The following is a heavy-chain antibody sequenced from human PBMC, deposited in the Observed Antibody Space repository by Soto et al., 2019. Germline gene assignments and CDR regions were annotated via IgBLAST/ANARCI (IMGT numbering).Heavy chain of an antibody. CDR2: ISSSSSYI. CDR3: ARTVTTRKSHPAFDI. Sequence: EVQLVESGGGLVKPGGSLRLSCAASGFTFSSYSMNWVRQAPGKGLEWVSSISSSSSYIYYADSVKGRFTISRDNAKNSLYLQMNSLRAADTAVYYCARTVTTRKSHPAFDIWGQGTMVTVSS. V-gene: IGHV3-21*01. D-gene: IGHD4-17*01. J-gene: IGHJ3*02. CDR1: GFTFSSYS.